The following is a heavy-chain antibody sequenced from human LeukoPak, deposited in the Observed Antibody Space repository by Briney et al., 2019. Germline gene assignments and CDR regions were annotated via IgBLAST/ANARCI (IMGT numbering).Heavy chain of an antibody. D-gene: IGHD7-27*01. CDR2: IIPIFGTA. V-gene: IGHV1-69*05. Sequence: SVKVPCKASGGTSSSYAISWVRQAPGQGLEWMGGIIPIFGTANYAQKFQGRVTITTGESTSTAYMELSSLRSEDTAVYYCARAPAWGGGYFDYWGQGTLVTVSS. CDR1: GGTSSSYA. CDR3: ARAPAWGGGYFDY. J-gene: IGHJ4*02.